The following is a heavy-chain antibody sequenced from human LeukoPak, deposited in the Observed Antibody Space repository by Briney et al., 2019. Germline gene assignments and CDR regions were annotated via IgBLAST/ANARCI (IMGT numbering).Heavy chain of an antibody. CDR1: GFTFSSYA. Sequence: PGGSLRLSCSASGFTFSSYALHWVRQAPGKGLEYVSTIVNNGGNTYYADSVKGRFTISRDNSKNTLFLQMNSLRAEDSAVYYCATDREGDPSAYYLVGGQGTLITVSS. D-gene: IGHD3-22*01. CDR2: IVNNGGNT. V-gene: IGHV3-64*04. J-gene: IGHJ4*02. CDR3: ATDREGDPSAYYLV.